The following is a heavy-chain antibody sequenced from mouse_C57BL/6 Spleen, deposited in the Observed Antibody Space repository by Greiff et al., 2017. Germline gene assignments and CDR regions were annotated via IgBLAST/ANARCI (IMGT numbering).Heavy chain of an antibody. CDR1: GYAFSSSW. CDR3: ARQPCDYYGSSDVKYFDV. Sequence: QVQLKQSGPELVKPGASVKISCKASGYAFSSSWMNWVKQRPGKGLEWIGRIYPGDGDTNYNGKFKGKATLTADKSSSTAYMQLSSLPSEDSAVYFGARQPCDYYGSSDVKYFDVWGTGTTVTVSS. J-gene: IGHJ1*03. CDR2: IYPGDGDT. V-gene: IGHV1-82*01. D-gene: IGHD1-1*01.